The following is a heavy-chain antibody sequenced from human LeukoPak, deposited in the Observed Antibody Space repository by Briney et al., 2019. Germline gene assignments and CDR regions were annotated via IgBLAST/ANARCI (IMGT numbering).Heavy chain of an antibody. J-gene: IGHJ4*02. V-gene: IGHV1-3*02. CDR3: ARAYNYYDSSGYYLGYYFDY. Sequence: GASVKVSCKASGYTFTSYAMHWVRQAPGQRLEWMGWNNAGNGNTKYSQEFQGRVTITRDTSASTAYMELSSLRSEDTAVYYCARAYNYYDSSGYYLGYYFDYWGQGTLVTVSS. CDR2: NNAGNGNT. D-gene: IGHD3-22*01. CDR1: GYTFTSYA.